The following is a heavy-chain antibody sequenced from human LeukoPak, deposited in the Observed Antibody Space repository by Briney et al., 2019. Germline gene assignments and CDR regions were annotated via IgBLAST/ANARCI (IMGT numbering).Heavy chain of an antibody. CDR1: GYTFTGYY. D-gene: IGHD2-15*01. CDR2: INPNSGGT. CDR3: ARVVGDCSGGSCYTDACDI. J-gene: IGHJ3*02. V-gene: IGHV1-2*02. Sequence: GASVKVSYKASGYTFTGYYMHWVRQAPGQGLEWMGWINPNSGGTNYAQKFQGRVTMTRDTSISTAYMELSRLRSDDTAVYYCARVVGDCSGGSCYTDACDIWGQGTMVTVSS.